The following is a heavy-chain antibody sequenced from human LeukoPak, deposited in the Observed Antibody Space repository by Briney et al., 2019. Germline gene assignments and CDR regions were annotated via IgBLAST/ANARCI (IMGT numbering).Heavy chain of an antibody. V-gene: IGHV3-30*02. J-gene: IGHJ5*02. D-gene: IGHD6-13*01. Sequence: PGGSLRLSCAASGFTFSSYGMQWVRQAPGKGLEWVAFIQYDGSNKYYADSVKGRFTISRDNSKNTLYLQMNSLRAEDTAVYYCARVSSSWGTWGQGTLVTVSS. CDR3: ARVSSSWGT. CDR1: GFTFSSYG. CDR2: IQYDGSNK.